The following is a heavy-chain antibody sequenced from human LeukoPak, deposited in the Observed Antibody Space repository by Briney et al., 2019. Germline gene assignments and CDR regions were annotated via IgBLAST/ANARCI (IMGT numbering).Heavy chain of an antibody. V-gene: IGHV1-46*01. CDR2: IFPTLDIQ. Sequence: ASVKVSCKASGYTFTSYYMHWVRQAPGQGLQWLGRIFPTLDIQHYAQKFQGRVTITADKSTTTVYMELTSLRSGDTAVYYCARGIVGAPAYFDYWGQGTLVTVSS. J-gene: IGHJ4*02. D-gene: IGHD1-26*01. CDR1: GYTFTSYY. CDR3: ARGIVGAPAYFDY.